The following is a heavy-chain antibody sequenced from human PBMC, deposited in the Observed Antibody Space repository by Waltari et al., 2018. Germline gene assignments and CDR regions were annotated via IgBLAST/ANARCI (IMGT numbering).Heavy chain of an antibody. CDR2: ISGSGGST. D-gene: IGHD1-26*01. V-gene: IGHV3-23*01. J-gene: IGHJ4*02. CDR3: AKRASSGNYFHFDY. CDR1: GFTFSSYA. Sequence: EVQLLESGGGLVQPGGSLRLSCAASGFTFSSYAMSWVRQAPGKGLEWVSGISGSGGSTYYSDSVKGRFTISRDNSKNTLYMQMNSLRAEDTAVYYCAKRASSGNYFHFDYWGQGTLVTVSS.